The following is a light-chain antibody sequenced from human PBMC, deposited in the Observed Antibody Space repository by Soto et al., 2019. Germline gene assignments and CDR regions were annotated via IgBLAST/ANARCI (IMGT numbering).Light chain of an antibody. Sequence: DIQMTQSPSSLSASIGARVTSTCRASQNIGSFLNWYQQKQGEAPRLLVYSAFRIQSGVPSRFNASGSGTDFTLSISSLQPEDFSTYYCQQGSATPITFGLGTRLDTK. CDR1: QNIGSF. CDR3: QQGSATPIT. V-gene: IGKV1-39*01. J-gene: IGKJ5*01. CDR2: SAF.